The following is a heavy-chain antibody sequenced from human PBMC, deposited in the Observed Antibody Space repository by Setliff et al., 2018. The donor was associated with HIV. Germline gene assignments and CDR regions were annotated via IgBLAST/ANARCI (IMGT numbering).Heavy chain of an antibody. CDR3: ARLHPYQEAFDI. CDR2: VDPENGQT. Sequence: ASVKVSCKASGYTFIDYFVHWIKKAPGKGLEWMGRVDPENGQTVYAEKLQGRVIIRADTSIDTAYMELSSLRSEDTAVYYCARLHPYQEAFDIWGQGTMVTVSS. D-gene: IGHD4-4*01. CDR1: GYTFIDYF. J-gene: IGHJ3*02. V-gene: IGHV1-69-2*01.